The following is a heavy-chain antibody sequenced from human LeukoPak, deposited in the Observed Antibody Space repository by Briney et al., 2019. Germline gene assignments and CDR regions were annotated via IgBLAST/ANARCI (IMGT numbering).Heavy chain of an antibody. D-gene: IGHD3-3*01. CDR3: ARETPYYDFWSGYYPDAFDI. CDR1: GGSISSGGYS. V-gene: IGHV4-31*11. CDR2: IYYSGST. Sequence: SETLSLTCAVSGGSISSGGYSWSWIRQHPGKGLEWIGYIYYSGSTYYNPSLKSRVTISVDTSKNQFSLKLSSVTAADTAVYYCARETPYYDFWSGYYPDAFDIWGQGTMVTVSS. J-gene: IGHJ3*02.